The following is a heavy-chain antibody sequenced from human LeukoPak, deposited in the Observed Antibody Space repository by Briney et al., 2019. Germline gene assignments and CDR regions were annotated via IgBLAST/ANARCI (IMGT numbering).Heavy chain of an antibody. CDR2: ISYDGSNT. J-gene: IGHJ4*02. Sequence: GGSLRPSCAASGFTFSSYDMHWGPQAPGKGLEWVALISYDGSNTYYADSVKGRFTISRDNSKTTLYLQMNSLRAEDTAVYYCAKDMDHDYDDYGFDYWGQGTLVTVSS. CDR3: AKDMDHDYDDYGFDY. CDR1: GFTFSSYD. V-gene: IGHV3-30*18. D-gene: IGHD4-17*01.